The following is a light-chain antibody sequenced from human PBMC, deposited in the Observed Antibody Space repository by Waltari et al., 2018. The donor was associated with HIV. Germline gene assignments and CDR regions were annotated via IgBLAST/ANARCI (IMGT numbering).Light chain of an antibody. CDR1: QDINTF. Sequence: DIRLTQSPSFLSASIGDRITITCRASQDINTFLAWYQQKPGRAPKLLVYAASTLQSWVSSRFSGSGSGTDFTLTINSLQPEDCATYYCQQLNSYPVTFGGGTKVEI. V-gene: IGKV1-9*01. J-gene: IGKJ4*01. CDR2: AAS. CDR3: QQLNSYPVT.